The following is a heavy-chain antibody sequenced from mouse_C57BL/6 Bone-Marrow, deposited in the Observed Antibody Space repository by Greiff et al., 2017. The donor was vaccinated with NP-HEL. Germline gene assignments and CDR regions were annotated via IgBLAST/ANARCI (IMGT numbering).Heavy chain of an antibody. V-gene: IGHV1-64*01. Sequence: VQLQQPGAELVKPGASVKLSCKASGYTFTSYWMHWVKQRPGQGLEWIGMIHPNSGSTNYNEKFKSKATLTVDKSSSTAYMQLSSLTSEDSAVYYGARSGQLRHDYAMDYWGQGTSVTVSS. CDR3: ARSGQLRHDYAMDY. CDR2: IHPNSGST. D-gene: IGHD3-2*02. CDR1: GYTFTSYW. J-gene: IGHJ4*01.